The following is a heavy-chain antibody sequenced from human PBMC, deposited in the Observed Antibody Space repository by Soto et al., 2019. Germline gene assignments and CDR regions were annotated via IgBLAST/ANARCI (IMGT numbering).Heavy chain of an antibody. D-gene: IGHD6-19*01. J-gene: IGHJ4*02. V-gene: IGHV3-53*01. CDR1: GFTVSGNY. Sequence: GGSLRLSCAASGFTVSGNYMSWVRQAPGKGLEWVSVIYSGGGTYYADSVKGRFTMSRDNSRNTLFLQMSSLRAEDTAVYYCARVGSSGWYLDWGQGALVTVSS. CDR3: ARVGSSGWYLD. CDR2: IYSGGGT.